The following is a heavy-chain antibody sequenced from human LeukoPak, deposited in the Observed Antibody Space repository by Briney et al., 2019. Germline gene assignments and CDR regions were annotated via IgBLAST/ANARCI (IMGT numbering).Heavy chain of an antibody. Sequence: GGSLRLSCAASGFTFSSYWMHWVRQAPGKGLVWVSRINSDGSSTSYADSVKGRFTISRDNAKNTLYLQMNSLRAEDTAVYYCAREGDCSSTSCYVSHYYYGMDVWGKGTTVTVSS. V-gene: IGHV3-74*01. D-gene: IGHD2-2*01. J-gene: IGHJ6*04. CDR2: INSDGSST. CDR1: GFTFSSYW. CDR3: AREGDCSSTSCYVSHYYYGMDV.